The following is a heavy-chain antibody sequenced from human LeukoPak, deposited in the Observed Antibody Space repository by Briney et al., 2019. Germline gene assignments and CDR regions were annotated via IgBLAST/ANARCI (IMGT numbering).Heavy chain of an antibody. Sequence: GGSLRLSCAASGFTFSSYAMSWVRQAPGKGLEWVSGISGSGGSTYYADSVKGRFTISRDNSKNTLYLQMNSLRAEDTAVYYCAKSPCSTSCYENYWGQGTLVTVSS. CDR3: AKSPCSTSCYENY. D-gene: IGHD2-2*01. CDR2: ISGSGGST. J-gene: IGHJ4*02. CDR1: GFTFSSYA. V-gene: IGHV3-23*01.